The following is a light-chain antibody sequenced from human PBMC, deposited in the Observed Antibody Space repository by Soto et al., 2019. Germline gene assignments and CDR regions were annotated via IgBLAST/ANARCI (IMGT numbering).Light chain of an antibody. CDR3: QQYESYPLT. V-gene: IGKV1-5*03. CDR2: SAS. CDR1: QSVSGW. Sequence: DIQMTQSPSTLSASVGDRVTITCRASQSVSGWLAWYRQKPGKAPELLIYSASTLETGVPSRFSGSGSGTEFTLTVSSLQPDDFATYYCQQYESYPLTFGAVTKV. J-gene: IGKJ4*01.